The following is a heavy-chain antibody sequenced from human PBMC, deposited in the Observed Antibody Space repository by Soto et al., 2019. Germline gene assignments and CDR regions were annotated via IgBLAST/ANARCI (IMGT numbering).Heavy chain of an antibody. J-gene: IGHJ6*02. V-gene: IGHV1-69*12. D-gene: IGHD5-12*01. CDR1: GGTFSSYA. CDR3: ATHPMATITYNYGMDV. Sequence: QVQLVQSGAEVKKPGSSVKVSCKASGGTFSSYAISWVRQAPGQGLEWMGGIIPIFGTANYAQKFQGRVTITADESTSTAYMELSSRRSEDTAVYYCATHPMATITYNYGMDVWGQGTTVTVSS. CDR2: IIPIFGTA.